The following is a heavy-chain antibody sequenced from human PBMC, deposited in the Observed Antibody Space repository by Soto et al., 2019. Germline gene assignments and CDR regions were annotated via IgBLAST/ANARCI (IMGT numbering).Heavy chain of an antibody. CDR1: GYTFTSYY. J-gene: IGHJ6*02. V-gene: IGHV1-46*01. CDR3: ARDAIQLWPEGLYYYYGMDV. Sequence: QVQLVQSGAEVKKPGASVEVSCKASGYTFTSYYMHWVRQAPGEGLEWMGIINPSGGSTSYAQKFQGRVTMTRDTSTSTVYMELSSLRSEDTAVYYCARDAIQLWPEGLYYYYGMDVWGQGTTVTVSS. D-gene: IGHD5-18*01. CDR2: INPSGGST.